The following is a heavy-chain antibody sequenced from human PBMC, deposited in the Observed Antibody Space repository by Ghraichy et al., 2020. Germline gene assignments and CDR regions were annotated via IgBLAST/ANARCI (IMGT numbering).Heavy chain of an antibody. J-gene: IGHJ6*02. CDR2: IYYSGST. CDR1: GGSISSYY. Sequence: SETLSLTCTVSGGSISSYYWSWIRQPPGKGLEWIGYIYYSGSTNYNPSLKSRVTISVDTSKNQFSLKLSSVTAADTAVYYCARGVQWGIAVAGTRYHGMDVWGQGTTVTVSS. V-gene: IGHV4-59*01. D-gene: IGHD6-19*01. CDR3: ARGVQWGIAVAGTRYHGMDV.